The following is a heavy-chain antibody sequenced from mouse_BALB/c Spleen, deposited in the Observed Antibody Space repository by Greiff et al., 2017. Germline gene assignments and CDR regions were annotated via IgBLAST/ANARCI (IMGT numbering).Heavy chain of an antibody. CDR3: ARNYRYDENYAMDY. D-gene: IGHD2-14*01. V-gene: IGHV14-3*02. CDR1: GFNIKDTY. CDR2: IDPANGNT. J-gene: IGHJ4*01. Sequence: EVQLKQSGAELVKPGASVKLSCTASGFNIKDTYMHWVKQRPEQGLEWIGRIDPANGNTKYDPKFQGKATITADTSSNTAYLQLSSLTSEDTAVYYCARNYRYDENYAMDYWGQGTSVTVSS.